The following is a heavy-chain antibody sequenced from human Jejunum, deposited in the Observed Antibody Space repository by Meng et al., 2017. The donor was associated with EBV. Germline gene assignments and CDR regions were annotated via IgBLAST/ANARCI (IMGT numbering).Heavy chain of an antibody. V-gene: IGHV4-61*01. CDR3: GRSGGHEQWLNFDP. Sequence: QLRRQESGPRVVKPSETLSLTCTVSGVSVSSGSYHWSWIRQAPGKGLEWIGFISYSGSTNYNPSLKSRVTISVDMSKNQFSLKLRSVTAADTAVYYCGRSGGHEQWLNFDPWGQGTLVTVSS. CDR2: ISYSGST. J-gene: IGHJ5*02. D-gene: IGHD6-19*01. CDR1: GVSVSSGSYH.